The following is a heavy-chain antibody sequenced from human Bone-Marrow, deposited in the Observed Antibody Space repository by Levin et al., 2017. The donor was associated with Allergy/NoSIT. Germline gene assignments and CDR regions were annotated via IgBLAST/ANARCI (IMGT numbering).Heavy chain of an antibody. CDR1: GGIFSTYV. CDR2: IVPIFGTT. Sequence: AASVKVSCKASGGIFSTYVISWVRQAPGQGLEWVGGIVPIFGTTHNAQKLQGRITITADKSTSTAYMELRGLGSEDTAVYYCAGSSSGTGHFDSWSQGTLVTVSS. J-gene: IGHJ4*02. V-gene: IGHV1-69*06. CDR3: AGSSSGTGHFDS. D-gene: IGHD3/OR15-3a*01.